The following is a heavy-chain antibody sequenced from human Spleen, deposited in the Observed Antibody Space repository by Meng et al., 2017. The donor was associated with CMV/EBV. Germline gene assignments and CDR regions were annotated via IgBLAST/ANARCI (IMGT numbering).Heavy chain of an antibody. J-gene: IGHJ4*02. CDR1: GFSLSNARMG. V-gene: IGHV2-26*01. D-gene: IGHD1-26*01. Sequence: SGPTLVKPTQTLTLTCTFSGFSLSNARMGVSWIRQPPGKALEWLAHIFSNDEKSYSTSLKSSLTISKDTSKSQVVLTMTNMDPVDTATYYCARRYRYSGSYPYDYWGQGTLVTVSS. CDR2: IFSNDEK. CDR3: ARRYRYSGSYPYDY.